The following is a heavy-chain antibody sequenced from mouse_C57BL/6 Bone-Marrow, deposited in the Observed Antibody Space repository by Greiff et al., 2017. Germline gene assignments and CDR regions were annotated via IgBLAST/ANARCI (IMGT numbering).Heavy chain of an antibody. V-gene: IGHV1-80*01. D-gene: IGHD2-5*01. CDR2: IYPGDGDT. J-gene: IGHJ4*01. Sequence: QVQLQQSGAELVKPGASVKISCKASGYAFSSYWMNWVKQRPGKGLEWIGQIYPGDGDTNYNGKFKGKATLTADKSSSTAYMQHSSLTSEDSAVYCCARDYSNYPYYYAMDYWGQGTSVTVSS. CDR3: ARDYSNYPYYYAMDY. CDR1: GYAFSSYW.